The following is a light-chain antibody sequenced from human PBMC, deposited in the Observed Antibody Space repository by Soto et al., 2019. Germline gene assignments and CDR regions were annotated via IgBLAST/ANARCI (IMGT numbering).Light chain of an antibody. CDR3: QQYSRSPRT. CDR2: GAS. J-gene: IGKJ1*01. Sequence: EIVLTQSPGTLSLCPGERATLSCRASQSVTSNYLAWYQQKPGQAPRLLIYGASNRATGIPDRFSGSGSETDFTLTISRLEPEDFAVYYCQQYSRSPRTFGQGTKVDI. CDR1: QSVTSNY. V-gene: IGKV3-20*01.